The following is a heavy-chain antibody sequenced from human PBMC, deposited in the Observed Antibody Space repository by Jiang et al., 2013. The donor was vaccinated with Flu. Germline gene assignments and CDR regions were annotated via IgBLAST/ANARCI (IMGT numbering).Heavy chain of an antibody. CDR3: ARVSFQPYCTNGVCYYHAFEI. J-gene: IGHJ3*02. V-gene: IGHV5-51*01. D-gene: IGHD2-8*01. CDR1: GYSFTSYW. Sequence: GAEVKKPGESLKISCKGSGYSFTSYWIGWVRQMPGKGLEWMGIIYPGDSDTRYSPSFQGQVTISADKSISTAYLQWSSLKASDMAMYYCARVSFQPYCTNGVCYYHAFEIWGQGTMVTVSS. CDR2: IYPGDSDT.